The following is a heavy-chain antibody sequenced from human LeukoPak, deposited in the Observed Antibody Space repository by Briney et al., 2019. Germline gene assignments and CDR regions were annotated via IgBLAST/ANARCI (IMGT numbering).Heavy chain of an antibody. V-gene: IGHV1-69*05. D-gene: IGHD6-19*01. CDR2: IIPIFGTA. CDR1: GGTFSSYA. CDR3: ARGRIAVAGTFFY. J-gene: IGHJ4*02. Sequence: VASVKVSCKASGGTFSSYAISWVRQAPGQGLEWMGGIIPIFGTANYAQKFQGRVTITTDESTSTAYMELSSLRSEDTAVYYCARGRIAVAGTFFYWGQGTLVTVSS.